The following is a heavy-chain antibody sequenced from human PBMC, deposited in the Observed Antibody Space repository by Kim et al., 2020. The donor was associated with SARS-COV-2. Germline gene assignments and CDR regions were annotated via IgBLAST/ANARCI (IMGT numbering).Heavy chain of an antibody. D-gene: IGHD3-3*01. J-gene: IGHJ4*02. V-gene: IGHV3-23*01. CDR2: ISATDGST. Sequence: GGSLRLSCGASGFTFSSYAMSWVRQAPGKGLEWVSVISATDGSTYYPDSVKGGFTISRDNSKNTVYLQMNRLRADDTAVYYCAKDRGFLVGFDYWGQGALVTVSS. CDR3: AKDRGFLVGFDY. CDR1: GFTFSSYA.